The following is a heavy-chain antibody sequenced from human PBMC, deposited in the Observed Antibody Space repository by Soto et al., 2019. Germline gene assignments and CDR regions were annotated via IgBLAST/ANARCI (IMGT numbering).Heavy chain of an antibody. CDR2: INHSGST. CDR3: ARGGGKNRSADNYYYYGMDV. V-gene: IGHV4-34*01. D-gene: IGHD2-15*01. CDR1: GGSFSGYY. J-gene: IGHJ6*02. Sequence: SETLSLTCAVYGGSFSGYYWSWIRQPPGKGLEWIGEINHSGSTNYNPSLKSRVTISVDTSKNQFSLKLSSVTAADTAVYYCARGGGKNRSADNYYYYGMDVWGQGTTVTSP.